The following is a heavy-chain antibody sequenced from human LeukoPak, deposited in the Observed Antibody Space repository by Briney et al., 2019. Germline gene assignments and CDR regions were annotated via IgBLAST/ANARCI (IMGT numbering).Heavy chain of an antibody. CDR1: GFTFSDYY. Sequence: PGGSLRLSCAASGFTFSDYYMSWIRQAPGKGLGWVSYISSSGSTIYYADSVKGRFTISRDNAKNSLYLQMNSLRAEDTAVYYCARDLCGSSPCRGFDPWGQGTLVTVSS. CDR2: ISSSGSTI. J-gene: IGHJ5*02. V-gene: IGHV3-11*01. CDR3: ARDLCGSSPCRGFDP. D-gene: IGHD1-26*01.